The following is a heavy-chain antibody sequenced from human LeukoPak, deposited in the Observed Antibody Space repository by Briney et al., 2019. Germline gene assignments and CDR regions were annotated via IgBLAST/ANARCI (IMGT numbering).Heavy chain of an antibody. Sequence: PSETLSLTCTVSGGSIRGYYWSWLRQPPGKGLEWIGYIYTSGSTNYNPSLKSRVTISVDTSKNQFSLKLSSVTAADTAVYYCARHSDNWGVPFDYWGQGTLVTVSS. CDR1: GGSIRGYY. CDR3: ARHSDNWGVPFDY. J-gene: IGHJ4*02. V-gene: IGHV4-4*09. D-gene: IGHD7-27*01. CDR2: IYTSGST.